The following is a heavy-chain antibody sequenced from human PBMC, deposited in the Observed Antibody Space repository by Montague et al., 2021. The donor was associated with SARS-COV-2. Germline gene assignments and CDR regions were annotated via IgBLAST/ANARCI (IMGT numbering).Heavy chain of an antibody. D-gene: IGHD3-10*01. CDR3: AREGSGRGYYYYGMDV. J-gene: IGHJ6*02. Sequence: SETLSLTCTVSGGSISSYYWSWIRQPPGKGLEWIGYSYYSGSTNYNPSLKSRATISVDTSKNQFSLKLSSVTAADTAVYYCAREGSGRGYYYYGMDVWGQGTTVTVSS. V-gene: IGHV4-59*01. CDR2: SYYSGST. CDR1: GGSISSYY.